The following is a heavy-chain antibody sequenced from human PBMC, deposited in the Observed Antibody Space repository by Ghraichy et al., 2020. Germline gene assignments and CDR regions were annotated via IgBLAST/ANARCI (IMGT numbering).Heavy chain of an antibody. CDR2: IYYSGST. D-gene: IGHD2-2*01. V-gene: IGHV4-39*07. Sequence: SETLSLTCTVSGGSISSSSYYWGWLRQPPGKGLEWFGSIYYSGSTYYNPSLKSRVTISVDTSKNQFSLKLSPVTAADTAVYYCARDPPPYVVVPGAIIWGQGTLVTVSS. CDR3: ARDPPPYVVVPGAII. J-gene: IGHJ4*02. CDR1: GGSISSSSYY.